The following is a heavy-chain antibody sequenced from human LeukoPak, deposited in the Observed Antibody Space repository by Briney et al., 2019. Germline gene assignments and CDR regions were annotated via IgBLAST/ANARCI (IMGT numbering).Heavy chain of an antibody. CDR3: AKDVRGGMDV. V-gene: IGHV3-30*18. J-gene: IGHJ6*02. Sequence: PGGSLRLSCAGSGFTFSTYVIHWVRQTPGKGLEWAALISYDGNSKYYADSVKGRFTISRDNSKNTVYLQMDSLRPADTAVYYCAKDVRGGMDVWGQGTTVTVSS. D-gene: IGHD1-26*01. CDR1: GFTFSTYV. CDR2: ISYDGNSK.